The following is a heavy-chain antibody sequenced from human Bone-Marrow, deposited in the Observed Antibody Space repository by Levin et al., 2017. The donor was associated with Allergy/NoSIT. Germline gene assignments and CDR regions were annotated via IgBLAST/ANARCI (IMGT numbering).Heavy chain of an antibody. D-gene: IGHD2-15*01. CDR3: AKGFGSGPKGGFDP. Sequence: GGSLRLSCAASGFTFSSYGMHWVRQAPGKGLEWVAVISYDGSNKYYADSVKGRFTISRDNSKNTLYLQMNSLRAEDTAVYYCAKGFGSGPKGGFDPWGQGTLVTVSS. CDR1: GFTFSSYG. V-gene: IGHV3-30*18. CDR2: ISYDGSNK. J-gene: IGHJ5*02.